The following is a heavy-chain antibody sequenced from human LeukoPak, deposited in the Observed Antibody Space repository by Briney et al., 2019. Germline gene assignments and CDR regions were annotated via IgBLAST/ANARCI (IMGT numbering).Heavy chain of an antibody. J-gene: IGHJ5*02. Sequence: SETLSLTCAVYGGSFSGYYWSWIRQPPGKGLEWIGEINHSGSTNYNPPLKSRVTISVDTSKNQFSLKLSSVTAADTAVYYCARVPGGGSSSWYADPWGQGTLVTVSS. V-gene: IGHV4-34*01. CDR2: INHSGST. D-gene: IGHD6-13*01. CDR1: GGSFSGYY. CDR3: ARVPGGGSSSWYADP.